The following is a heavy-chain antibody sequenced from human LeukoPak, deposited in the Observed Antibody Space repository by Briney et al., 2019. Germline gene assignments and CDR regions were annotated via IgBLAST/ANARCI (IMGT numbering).Heavy chain of an antibody. CDR1: GGSISTNNW. Sequence: PGTLSLTCAVSGGSISTNNWWHWVRQSPGKGLEWIGEIYHSGSTNYNPSLKSRVTISVDTSKNQFSLKLNSVTAADTAVYYCARHYGPWGQGTLVTVSS. CDR3: ARHYGP. J-gene: IGHJ5*02. CDR2: IYHSGST. V-gene: IGHV4-4*03. D-gene: IGHD3-16*01.